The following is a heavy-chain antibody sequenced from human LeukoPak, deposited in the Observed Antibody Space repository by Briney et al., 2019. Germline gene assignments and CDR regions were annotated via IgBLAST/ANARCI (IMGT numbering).Heavy chain of an antibody. D-gene: IGHD3-3*01. CDR1: GGSISSDSDY. J-gene: IGHJ5*02. CDR3: ARYSEAYAGARWFDH. CDR2: IYYSGST. V-gene: IGHV4-61*01. Sequence: SQTLSLTCTVSGGSISSDSDYWSWIRQPPGKELEWIGYIYYSGSTNYNPSLKSRVTISVDTSKNQFSLILNSVTAADTAVYYCARYSEAYAGARWFDHWGQGTLVTVSS.